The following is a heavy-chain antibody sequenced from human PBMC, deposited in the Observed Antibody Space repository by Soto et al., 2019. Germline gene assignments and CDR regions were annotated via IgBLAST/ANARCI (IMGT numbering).Heavy chain of an antibody. V-gene: IGHV1-8*01. D-gene: IGHD6-13*01. J-gene: IGHJ4*02. CDR1: GYTFTSYD. Sequence: ASVKVSCKASGYTFTSYDINWVRQATGQGLEWMGWMNPNSGNTGYAQKFQGRVTMTRNTSISTAYMELSSLRSEDTAVYYCAREHGSSWRFDYWGQGTLVTVSS. CDR3: AREHGSSWRFDY. CDR2: MNPNSGNT.